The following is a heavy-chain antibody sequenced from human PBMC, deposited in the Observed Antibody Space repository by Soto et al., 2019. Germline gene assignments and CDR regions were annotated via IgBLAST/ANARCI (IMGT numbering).Heavy chain of an antibody. D-gene: IGHD2-2*01. CDR1: GGSISSGGYY. CDR3: ARGLVVPAAMRDWFDP. J-gene: IGHJ5*02. V-gene: IGHV4-31*03. CDR2: IYYSGST. Sequence: SETLSLTCTVSGGSISSGGYYWSWIRQHPGKGLEWIGYIYYSGSTYYNPSLKSRVTISVDTSKNQFSRKLSSVTAADTAVYYCARGLVVPAAMRDWFDPWGQGTLVTVSS.